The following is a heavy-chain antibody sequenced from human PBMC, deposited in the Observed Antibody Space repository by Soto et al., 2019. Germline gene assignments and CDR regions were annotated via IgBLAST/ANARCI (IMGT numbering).Heavy chain of an antibody. CDR1: GFTFSSYA. D-gene: IGHD1-1*01. J-gene: IGHJ4*02. V-gene: IGHV3-30-3*01. CDR2: ISYDGSNK. CDR3: ARWLAVTTLDY. Sequence: QVQLVESGGGVVQPGRSLRLSCAASGFTFSSYAMHWVRQAAGKGLEWVAVISYDGSNKYYADSVKGRFTISRDNSKNPLYLQMNSLRAEDTAVYYCARWLAVTTLDYWGQGTLVTVSS.